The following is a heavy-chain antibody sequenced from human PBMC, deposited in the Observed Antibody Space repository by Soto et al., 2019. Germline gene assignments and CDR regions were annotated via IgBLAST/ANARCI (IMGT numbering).Heavy chain of an antibody. CDR1: GYSFTSYW. CDR3: ARGGALGYCSGGSCYPYYMDV. CDR2: IYPGDSDT. Sequence: PGESLKISCKGSGYSFTSYWIGWVRQMPGKGLEWMGIIYPGDSDTRYSPSFQGQVTISADKSISTAYLQWSSLKASDTAMYYCARGGALGYCSGGSCYPYYMDVWGKGTTVTVSS. V-gene: IGHV5-51*01. D-gene: IGHD2-15*01. J-gene: IGHJ6*03.